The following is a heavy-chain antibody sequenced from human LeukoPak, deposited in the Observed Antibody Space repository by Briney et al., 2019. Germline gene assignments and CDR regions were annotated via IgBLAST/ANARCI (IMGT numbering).Heavy chain of an antibody. Sequence: GGSLRLSCAASGFTFSSYAMSWVRQAPGNGLEWVSGISGGGGSTYYADSVKGRFTISRDNSKNTLYLQMNSLRAEDTAVYYCARGVGWYYFDSWGQGTLVTVSS. V-gene: IGHV3-23*01. CDR1: GFTFSSYA. CDR3: ARGVGWYYFDS. J-gene: IGHJ4*02. CDR2: ISGGGGST. D-gene: IGHD6-19*01.